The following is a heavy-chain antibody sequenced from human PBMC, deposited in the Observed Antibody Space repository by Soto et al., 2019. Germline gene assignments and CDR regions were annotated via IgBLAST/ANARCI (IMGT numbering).Heavy chain of an antibody. Sequence: QEQLVQSGAEVKKPGASVKVSCKASGYTFRGYYIHWLRQAPGQGLEWMGWINPNSGGTNYAQKFQGRVTVTRDTPTSTAYMELSRLTSDDTDVYYCARSLTEGYCTITGCYTRPLYGMDVWGQGTTVTVSS. CDR3: ARSLTEGYCTITGCYTRPLYGMDV. CDR1: GYTFRGYY. D-gene: IGHD2-2*02. V-gene: IGHV1-2*02. CDR2: INPNSGGT. J-gene: IGHJ6*02.